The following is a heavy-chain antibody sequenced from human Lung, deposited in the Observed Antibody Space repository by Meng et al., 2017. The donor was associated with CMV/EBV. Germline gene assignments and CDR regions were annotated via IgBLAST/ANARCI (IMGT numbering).Heavy chain of an antibody. CDR1: GFSFSTSA. J-gene: IGHJ4*02. CDR3: ARDFAWNFDY. CDR2: ISNDGKRK. V-gene: IGHV3-30*04. Sequence: GESLKISCVVSGFSFSTSAMHWVRQAPGKGLEWVAVISNDGKRKYYTDSVEGRFTISRDNSKNTLYLQMDSLRADDRATYYCARDFAWNFDYWGQGTLVTVSS.